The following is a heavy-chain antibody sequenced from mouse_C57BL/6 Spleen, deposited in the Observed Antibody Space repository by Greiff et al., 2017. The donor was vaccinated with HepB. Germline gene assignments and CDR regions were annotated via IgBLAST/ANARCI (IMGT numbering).Heavy chain of an antibody. CDR3: ALIYYDYDGGAY. V-gene: IGHV3-6*01. Sequence: EVKLQESGPGLVKPSQSLSLTCSVTGYSITSGYYWNWIRQFPGNKLEWMGYISYDGSNNYNPSLKNRISITRDTSKNQFFLKLNSVTTEDTATYYCALIYYDYDGGAYWGQGTLVTVSA. D-gene: IGHD2-4*01. J-gene: IGHJ3*01. CDR2: ISYDGSN. CDR1: GYSITSGYY.